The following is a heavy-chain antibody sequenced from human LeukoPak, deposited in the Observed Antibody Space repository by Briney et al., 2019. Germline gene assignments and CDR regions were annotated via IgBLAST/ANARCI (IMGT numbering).Heavy chain of an antibody. CDR3: ARDKGLPQAFDI. Sequence: SETLSLTCTVSGGSISSYYWSWIRQPPGKGLEWIGYISYSGTTSYNPSLKSRVTISVDTSKNQFSLKLTSVTAADTAVYYCARDKGLPQAFDIWGQGTMVTVSS. D-gene: IGHD5/OR15-5a*01. J-gene: IGHJ3*02. CDR2: ISYSGTT. CDR1: GGSISSYY. V-gene: IGHV4-59*01.